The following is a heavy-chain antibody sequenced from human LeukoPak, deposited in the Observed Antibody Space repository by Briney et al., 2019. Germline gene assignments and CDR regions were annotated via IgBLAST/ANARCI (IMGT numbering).Heavy chain of an antibody. Sequence: ASVKVSCKASGYTFTSYGISWVRQAPGQGLEWMGWISAYNGNTNYAQKLQGRVTMTTDTSTSTAYMELRSLRSDNTAVYYCARDKILAWVRGVDYWGQGTLVTVSS. V-gene: IGHV1-18*01. D-gene: IGHD3-10*01. CDR3: ARDKILAWVRGVDY. CDR2: ISAYNGNT. J-gene: IGHJ4*02. CDR1: GYTFTSYG.